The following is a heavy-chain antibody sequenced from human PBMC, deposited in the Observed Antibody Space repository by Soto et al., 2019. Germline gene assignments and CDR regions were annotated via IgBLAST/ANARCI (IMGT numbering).Heavy chain of an antibody. V-gene: IGHV1-69*13. CDR1: GGTFSSYA. CDR2: IIPIFGTA. CDR3: ARDRFKADYGGGFDN. J-gene: IGHJ4*02. Sequence: ASVKVSCKASGGTFSSYAISWVRQAPGQGLEWMGGIIPIFGTANYAQKFQGRVTITADESTSTAYMELSSLRSEDTAVYYCARDRFKADYGGGFDNWGQGTLVTVSS. D-gene: IGHD4-17*01.